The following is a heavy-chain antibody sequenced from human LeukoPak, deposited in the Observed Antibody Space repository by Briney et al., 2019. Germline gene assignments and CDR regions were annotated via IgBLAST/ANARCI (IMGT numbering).Heavy chain of an antibody. V-gene: IGHV7-4-1*02. J-gene: IGHJ6*03. CDR2: ININTGNP. CDR1: GYTFTGYY. CDR3: ARVGFPTYYYYMDV. D-gene: IGHD3-10*01. Sequence: ASVTVSCTASGYTFTGYYMHWVRQAPGQGLEWMGWININTGNPTYSQGFTGRFVFSLDTSVSTAYLQISSLKAEDTAMYYCARVGFPTYYYYMDVWGKGTTVTVSS.